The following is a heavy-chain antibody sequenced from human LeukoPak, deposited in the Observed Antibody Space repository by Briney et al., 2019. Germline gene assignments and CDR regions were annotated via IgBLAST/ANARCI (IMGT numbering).Heavy chain of an antibody. CDR2: IYYIGST. CDR3: ARESTTGNFDY. CDR1: GGSINNYS. Sequence: SETLSLTCTVSGGSINNYSWGWIRQPPGKGLEWIANIYYIGSTNYNPSLKSRVTISLDTSKTQFSLKLSSVTAADTAVYYCARESTTGNFDYWGQGTLVTVSS. V-gene: IGHV4-59*01. D-gene: IGHD1-1*01. J-gene: IGHJ4*02.